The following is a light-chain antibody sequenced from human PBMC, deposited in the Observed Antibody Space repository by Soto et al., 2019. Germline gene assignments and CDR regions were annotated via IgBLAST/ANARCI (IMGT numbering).Light chain of an antibody. CDR2: GAS. Sequence: EIVLTQSPGTLSLSPGERATLSCRASQTVSSARLAWFQQKPGQAPRLLIYGASSRAPGIPDRFSGSGSETDFTLTITRLESEDFAVYSCHQYGSSPITFGLGTRLEIK. CDR1: QTVSSAR. J-gene: IGKJ5*01. V-gene: IGKV3-20*01. CDR3: HQYGSSPIT.